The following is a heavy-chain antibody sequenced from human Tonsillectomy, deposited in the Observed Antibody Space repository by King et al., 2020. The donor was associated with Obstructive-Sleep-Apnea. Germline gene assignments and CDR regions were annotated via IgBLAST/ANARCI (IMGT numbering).Heavy chain of an antibody. D-gene: IGHD3-16*02. V-gene: IGHV3-7*03. CDR2: IRQDGSEK. CDR1: GFTFSSFW. CDR3: ARVGYDDVWGSYHSDY. J-gene: IGHJ4*02. Sequence: DVQLVESGGGLVQPGGSLRLSCAASGFTFSSFWMNWVRQAPGKGLEWVANIRQDGSEKYYGDSVKGRFTISRDNAKNSLFLQMKSLRAEDTAVYYCARVGYDDVWGSYHSDYWGQGTLVTVSS.